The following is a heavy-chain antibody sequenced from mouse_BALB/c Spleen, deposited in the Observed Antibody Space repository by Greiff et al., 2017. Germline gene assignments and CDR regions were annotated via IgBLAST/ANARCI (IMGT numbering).Heavy chain of an antibody. CDR1: GYTFTSYV. J-gene: IGHJ1*01. D-gene: IGHD3-1*01. CDR3: AREGAYWYFDV. CDR2: INPYNDGT. Sequence: EVKLQESGPELVKPGASVKMSCKASGYTFTSYVMHWVKQKPGQGLEWIGYINPYNDGTKYNEKFKGKATLTSDKSSSTAYMELSSLTSEDSAVYYCAREGAYWYFDVWGAGTTVTVSS. V-gene: IGHV1-14*01.